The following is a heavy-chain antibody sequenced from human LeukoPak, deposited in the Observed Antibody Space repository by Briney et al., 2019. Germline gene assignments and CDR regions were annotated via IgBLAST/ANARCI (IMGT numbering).Heavy chain of an antibody. D-gene: IGHD1-1*01. J-gene: IGHJ4*02. V-gene: IGHV3-30*02. CDR1: VFIIRTYG. CDR3: AKDRIDNWSLDY. CDR2: IRFDGTDK. Sequence: GGSLRLSCVASVFIIRTYGMQCVRQAPGKGLEWVAYIRFDGTDKYYADSVKGRFTISRDNSRNTVYVQMNSLRAEDTAVYYCAKDRIDNWSLDYWGQGTLVTVSS.